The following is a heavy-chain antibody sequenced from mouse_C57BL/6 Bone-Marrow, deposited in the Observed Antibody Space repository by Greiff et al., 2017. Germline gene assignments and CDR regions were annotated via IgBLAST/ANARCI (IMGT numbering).Heavy chain of an antibody. Sequence: DVQLQESGGGLVKPGGSLKLSCAASGFTFSSYAMSWVRQTPEKRLAWVATISDGGSYTYYPDNVKGRFTISRDNAKNNLYLQMSHLKSEDTAMYYCARDPIQYYFDYWGQGTTLTVSS. CDR2: ISDGGSYT. CDR3: ARDPIQYYFDY. CDR1: GFTFSSYA. J-gene: IGHJ2*01. V-gene: IGHV5-4*01.